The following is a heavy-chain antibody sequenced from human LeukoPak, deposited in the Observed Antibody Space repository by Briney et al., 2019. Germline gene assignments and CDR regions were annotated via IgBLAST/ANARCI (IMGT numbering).Heavy chain of an antibody. CDR2: IYHSGTT. CDR3: ARRIVVTRGFDY. CDR1: GYSISSGYY. Sequence: PSETLSLTCTVSGYSISSGYYWGWIRQPPGKGLDWIGCIYHSGTTYYNPSLKSRVTISVDTSKNQFSLKLSSVTAADTAVYYCARRIVVTRGFDYWGQGTLVTVSS. D-gene: IGHD4-23*01. J-gene: IGHJ4*02. V-gene: IGHV4-38-2*02.